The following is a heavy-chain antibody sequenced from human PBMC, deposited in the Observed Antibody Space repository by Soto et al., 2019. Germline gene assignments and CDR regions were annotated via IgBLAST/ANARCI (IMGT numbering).Heavy chain of an antibody. Sequence: QVHLVECGGGVVQPGRSLRLACAASGVTLSNFGMHWVRQAPGKGLEWVAVISRDGSTMFYADSVKGRFTISRDSSRNTLYLQMNSLRAEDTAVYHCVGEVASGYWGQGTLVTVSS. CDR2: ISRDGSTM. J-gene: IGHJ4*02. V-gene: IGHV3-30*03. CDR3: VGEVASGY. CDR1: GVTLSNFG. D-gene: IGHD2-21*01.